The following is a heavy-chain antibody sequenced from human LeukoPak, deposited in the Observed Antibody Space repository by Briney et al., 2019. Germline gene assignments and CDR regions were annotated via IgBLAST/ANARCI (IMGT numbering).Heavy chain of an antibody. J-gene: IGHJ4*02. D-gene: IGHD2-21*02. CDR1: GGSFSGYY. CDR2: INHSGST. CDR3: ASNEVVTTAWDFDY. Sequence: SETLSLTCAVYGGSFSGYYWSWIRQPPGKGLEWIGEINHSGSTNYNPSLKSRVTISVDTSKKQFSLNLYSVTAADTAVYYCASNEVVTTAWDFDYWGQGTLVTVSS. V-gene: IGHV4-34*01.